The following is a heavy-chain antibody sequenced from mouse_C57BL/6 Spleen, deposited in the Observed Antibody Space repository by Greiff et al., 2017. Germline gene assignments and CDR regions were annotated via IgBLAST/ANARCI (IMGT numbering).Heavy chain of an antibody. J-gene: IGHJ1*03. CDR3: AFYYGSSSWYFDV. Sequence: VQLQQPGAELVRPGSSVKLSCKASGYTFTSYWMHWVKQRPIQGLEWIGNIDPSDSETHYNQKFKDKATLTVDKASSTAYMQLSSLTSEDSAVYYCAFYYGSSSWYFDVWGTGTTVTVSS. CDR1: GYTFTSYW. CDR2: IDPSDSET. D-gene: IGHD1-1*01. V-gene: IGHV1-52*01.